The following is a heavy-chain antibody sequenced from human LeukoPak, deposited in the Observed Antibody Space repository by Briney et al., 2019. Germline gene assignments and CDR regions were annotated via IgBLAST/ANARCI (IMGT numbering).Heavy chain of an antibody. CDR1: GYSFATYW. V-gene: IGHV5-51*01. D-gene: IGHD2-2*01. CDR3: ATPYPREYCSSTACYFNY. CDR2: IYPDDSDT. J-gene: IGHJ4*02. Sequence: GESLKISCKVCGYSFATYWIGWVRQMPGKGLEWMGIIYPDDSDTRYSPSFQGQVTISADKSISTAYLQWSSLKASDTAMYDCATPYPREYCSSTACYFNYWGQGTLVTVSS.